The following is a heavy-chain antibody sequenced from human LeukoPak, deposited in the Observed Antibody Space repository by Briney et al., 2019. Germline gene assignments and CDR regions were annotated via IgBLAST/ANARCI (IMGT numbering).Heavy chain of an antibody. J-gene: IGHJ4*02. CDR2: INHSGST. CDR3: ARGGHYYDILTGYYTGRVPFDY. D-gene: IGHD3-9*01. V-gene: IGHV4-34*01. Sequence: SETLSLTCAVYGGSFSGYYWSWIRQPPGKGLEWIGEINHSGSTNYNPSLKSRVTISVDTSKNQFSLKLSSVTAADTAVYYCARGGHYYDILTGYYTGRVPFDYWGQGTLVTVSS. CDR1: GGSFSGYY.